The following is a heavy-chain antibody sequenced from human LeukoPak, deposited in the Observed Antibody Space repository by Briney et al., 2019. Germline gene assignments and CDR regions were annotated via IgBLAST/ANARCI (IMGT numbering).Heavy chain of an antibody. V-gene: IGHV4-59*01. D-gene: IGHD3-10*01. CDR3: AKAAKYYFGSDTYYYFDY. CDR1: SASISTYY. J-gene: IGHJ4*02. Sequence: PSETLSLTCTVSSASISTYYWSWIRQPPGKGLEWICYIYHSGTSNYNPSLKSRVTMSVDTSKSQFSLSLSSMTSADTAVYYCAKAAKYYFGSDTYYYFDYWGQGILVTVSS. CDR2: IYHSGTS.